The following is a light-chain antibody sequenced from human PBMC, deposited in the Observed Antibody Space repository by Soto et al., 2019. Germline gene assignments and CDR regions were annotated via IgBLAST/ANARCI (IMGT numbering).Light chain of an antibody. CDR3: FSYTTSSTLV. CDR2: EVS. Sequence: QSAPTQPASVSGSPGQSITISCTGTSSDVGGYNYVSWYQQHPDKAPKLMIYEVSNRPSGVSHRFSGSKSGNTASLTISGLQAEDEADYYCFSYTTSSTLVFGGGTKLTVL. CDR1: SSDVGGYNY. J-gene: IGLJ3*02. V-gene: IGLV2-14*01.